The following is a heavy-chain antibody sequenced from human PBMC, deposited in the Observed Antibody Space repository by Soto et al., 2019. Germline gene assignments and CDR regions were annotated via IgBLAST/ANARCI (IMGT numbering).Heavy chain of an antibody. D-gene: IGHD3-10*01. Sequence: GGSLRLSCAASGFTFSSYSMNWVRQAPGKGLEWVSSISSSSSYIYYADSVKGRFTISRDNAKNSLYLQMNSLRAEDTAVYYCARDGGSGSYGPWYFDYWGQGTLVTVSS. CDR2: ISSSSSYI. V-gene: IGHV3-21*01. CDR1: GFTFSSYS. J-gene: IGHJ4*02. CDR3: ARDGGSGSYGPWYFDY.